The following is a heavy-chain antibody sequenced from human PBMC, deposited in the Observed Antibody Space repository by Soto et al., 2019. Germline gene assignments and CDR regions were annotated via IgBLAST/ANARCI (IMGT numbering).Heavy chain of an antibody. Sequence: GGSLRLSCAACGITFIADAMSWVRQAPGKGLEWVSAISGSGATTYYADSVKGRFTISRDKSKNTLYLQMNSLRAEDTALYYCAKSFSSNWYDYFDYWGQGSLVTVSS. CDR3: AKSFSSNWYDYFDY. CDR1: GITFIADA. J-gene: IGHJ4*02. V-gene: IGHV3-23*01. CDR2: ISGSGATT. D-gene: IGHD6-13*01.